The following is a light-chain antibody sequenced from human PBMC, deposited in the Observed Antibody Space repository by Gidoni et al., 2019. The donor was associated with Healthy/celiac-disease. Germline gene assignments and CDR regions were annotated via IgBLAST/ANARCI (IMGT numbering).Light chain of an antibody. CDR3: QQYDNLLPT. Sequence: DIQITQSPSSLSSSVGDRVTITCQASQEISNYLNCYQQKPGKAPKLLFYDAHNFETGVPSRFSGSVSVTDFTFSTSSLQTEDIATYYCQQYDNLLPTFGGGTKVEIK. J-gene: IGKJ4*01. CDR1: QEISNY. V-gene: IGKV1-33*01. CDR2: DAH.